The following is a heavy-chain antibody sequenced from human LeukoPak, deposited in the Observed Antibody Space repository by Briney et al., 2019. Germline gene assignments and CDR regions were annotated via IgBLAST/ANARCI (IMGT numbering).Heavy chain of an antibody. Sequence: ASVKVSCKASGYTFTSYYMHWVRQAPGQGLERMGIINPSGGSTSYAQKFQGRVTMTRDTSTSTVYMELSSLRSEDTAVYYCARGCLYYYDSSGYCHFDYWGQGTLVTVSS. CDR2: INPSGGST. J-gene: IGHJ4*02. CDR1: GYTFTSYY. CDR3: ARGCLYYYDSSGYCHFDY. V-gene: IGHV1-46*01. D-gene: IGHD3-22*01.